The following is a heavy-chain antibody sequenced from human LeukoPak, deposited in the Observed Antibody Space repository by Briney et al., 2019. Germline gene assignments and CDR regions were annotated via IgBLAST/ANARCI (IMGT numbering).Heavy chain of an antibody. Sequence: ASVKVSCKASGYTFTGYYMHWVRQAPGQGLEWMGWISAYNGNTNYAQKLQGRVTMTTDTSTSTAYMELRSLRSDDTAVYYCTRGVDIVATIWGDYYYYMDVWGKGTTVTVSS. D-gene: IGHD5-12*01. CDR3: TRGVDIVATIWGDYYYYMDV. CDR2: ISAYNGNT. CDR1: GYTFTGYY. V-gene: IGHV1-18*04. J-gene: IGHJ6*03.